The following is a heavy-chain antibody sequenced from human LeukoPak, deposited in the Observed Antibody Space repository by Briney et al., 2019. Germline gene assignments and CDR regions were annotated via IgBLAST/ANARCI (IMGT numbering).Heavy chain of an antibody. CDR1: GGSFSGYY. CDR3: ARGRALYYSRGCIFDY. V-gene: IGHV4-34*01. Sequence: SETLSLTCAVYGGSFSGYYWSWIRQPPGKGLEWIGEINHSGSTNCNPSLKSRVTISVDTSKNQFSLKLSSVTAADTAVYYCARGRALYYSRGCIFDYWGQGTLVTVSS. D-gene: IGHD6-19*01. CDR2: INHSGST. J-gene: IGHJ4*02.